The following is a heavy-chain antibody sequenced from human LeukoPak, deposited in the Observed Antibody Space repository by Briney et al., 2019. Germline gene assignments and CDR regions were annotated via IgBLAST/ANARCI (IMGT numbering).Heavy chain of an antibody. CDR1: GYIFTSYG. J-gene: IGHJ4*02. D-gene: IGHD3-9*01. Sequence: GASVKVSCKASGYIFTSYGISWVRQAPGQGLEWMGWINTYNGNTNYAQKLQGRVTMTTDTSTTTAYMELRSLRSDDTAVYYCARGYFDFPLDYWGQGTLVPVSS. CDR3: ARGYFDFPLDY. V-gene: IGHV1-18*01. CDR2: INTYNGNT.